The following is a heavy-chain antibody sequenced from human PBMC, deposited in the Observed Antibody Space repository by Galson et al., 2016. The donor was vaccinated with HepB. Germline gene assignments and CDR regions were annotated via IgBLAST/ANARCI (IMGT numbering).Heavy chain of an antibody. CDR1: GFSLSTSLSSSGMC. J-gene: IGHJ3*01. V-gene: IGHV2-70*01. Sequence: PALVKPTQTLTLPCSFSGFSLSTSLSSSGMCVTWIWQAPEKALEWLAPIDWKDNKSYNTSMRPKGTVSKDTSKNQVVLTMTNVDPVDTATYHCARVHLGRKYAADFWGPGTMVIVSS. CDR2: IDWKDNK. CDR3: ARVHLGRKYAADF. D-gene: IGHD7-27*01.